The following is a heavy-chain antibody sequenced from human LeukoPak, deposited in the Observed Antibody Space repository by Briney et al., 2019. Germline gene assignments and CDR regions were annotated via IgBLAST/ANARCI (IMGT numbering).Heavy chain of an antibody. CDR1: GGSISSYY. CDR3: ARGGIVGATSSLHYMDV. D-gene: IGHD1-26*01. J-gene: IGHJ6*03. V-gene: IGHV4-4*07. CDR2: FYTSGST. Sequence: SETLSLTCTVSGGSISSYYWSWIRQPAGKGLEWIGRFYTSGSTNYNPSLKSRVTISVDKSKNQFSLKLSSVTAADTAVYYCARGGIVGATSSLHYMDVWGKGTTVTVSS.